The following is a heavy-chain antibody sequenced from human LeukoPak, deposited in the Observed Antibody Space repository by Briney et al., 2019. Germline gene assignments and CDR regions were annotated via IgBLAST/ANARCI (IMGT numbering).Heavy chain of an antibody. J-gene: IGHJ5*02. D-gene: IGHD1-14*01. Sequence: GASVKVSCKTSGYPFTKWEINWVRQAAGQGLEWLGWVHPDNGNTYCAQRFRGRVTMSRDTSTTTAYMELCGLRSNDTAVYFCATGPRNDPWGQGTLVTVSS. V-gene: IGHV1-8*01. CDR2: VHPDNGNT. CDR3: ATGPRNDP. CDR1: GYPFTKWE.